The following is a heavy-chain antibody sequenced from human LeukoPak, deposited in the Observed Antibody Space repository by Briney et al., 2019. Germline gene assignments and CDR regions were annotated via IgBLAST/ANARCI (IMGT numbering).Heavy chain of an antibody. Sequence: GGSLRLSCAASGFTFSSYGMHWVRQAPGKGLEWVAVIWYDGSNKYYADSVKGRFTISRDNSKNTLYLQMNSLRAEDTAVYYCARVRLGYCSSTSCYTRHYYYYKDVWGKGTTVTVSS. J-gene: IGHJ6*03. CDR2: IWYDGSNK. D-gene: IGHD2-2*02. CDR3: ARVRLGYCSSTSCYTRHYYYYKDV. V-gene: IGHV3-33*01. CDR1: GFTFSSYG.